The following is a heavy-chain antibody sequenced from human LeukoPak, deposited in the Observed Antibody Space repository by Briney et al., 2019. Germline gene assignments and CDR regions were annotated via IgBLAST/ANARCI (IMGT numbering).Heavy chain of an antibody. V-gene: IGHV3-23*01. CDR3: AKDRHYYDSSGYYYWNFDL. CDR1: GFTFSSYA. CDR2: ISGSGGST. Sequence: GGSLRLSCAASGFTFSSYALSWVRQAPGKGLEWVSAISGSGGSTYYADSVKGRFTISRDNSKNTLYLQMNSLRAEDTAVYYCAKDRHYYDSSGYYYWNFDLWGRGTLVTVSS. D-gene: IGHD3-22*01. J-gene: IGHJ2*01.